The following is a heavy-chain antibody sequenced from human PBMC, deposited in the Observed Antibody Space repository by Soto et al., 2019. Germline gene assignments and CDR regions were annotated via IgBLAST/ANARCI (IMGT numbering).Heavy chain of an antibody. CDR3: ARSHRDNWGSPDYFDY. J-gene: IGHJ4*02. Sequence: SETLSLTCTVSGGSISSYYWRWIRQPPGKGLEWIGYIYYSGNTNYNPSLKSRVSISIDTSKNQFSLRLTSVTAADTAVYYCARSHRDNWGSPDYFDYWGQGTLVTVSS. V-gene: IGHV4-59*12. D-gene: IGHD7-27*01. CDR1: GGSISSYY. CDR2: IYYSGNT.